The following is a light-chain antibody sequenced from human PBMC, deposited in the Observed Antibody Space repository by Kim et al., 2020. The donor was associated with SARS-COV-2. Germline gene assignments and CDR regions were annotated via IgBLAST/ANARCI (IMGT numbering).Light chain of an antibody. CDR2: GAS. Sequence: EIVMTQPPATLSVSPGERATLSCRASQSVSSNLAWYQQKPGQAPRLLIYGASTRATGIPGRFSGSGSGTEFTLTISSLQSEDFAVYYCQQYSNWPLTFGGGTKVDIK. CDR1: QSVSSN. J-gene: IGKJ4*01. CDR3: QQYSNWPLT. V-gene: IGKV3-15*01.